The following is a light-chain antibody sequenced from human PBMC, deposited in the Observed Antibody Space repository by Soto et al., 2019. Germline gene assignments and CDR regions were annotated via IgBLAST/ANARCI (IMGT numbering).Light chain of an antibody. J-gene: IGKJ4*01. Sequence: DIVMTQSPLSLPVTPGEPASISCRSSQSLLHSNGNNYLGWFLQKPGQSPQLLIYLGSSRASGVPDRFSGSGSGTDFTLKISRVEAEDVGVYYCMQVLQTPLTFGGGTQVEIK. CDR3: MQVLQTPLT. V-gene: IGKV2-28*01. CDR2: LGS. CDR1: QSLLHSNGNNY.